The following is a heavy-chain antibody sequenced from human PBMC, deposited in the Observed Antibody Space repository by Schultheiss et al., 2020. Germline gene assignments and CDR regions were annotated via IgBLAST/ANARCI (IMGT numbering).Heavy chain of an antibody. D-gene: IGHD2/OR15-2a*01. V-gene: IGHV4-31*03. CDR2: IYTSGST. CDR1: GGSISSGGYY. Sequence: SETLSLTCTVSGGSISSGGYYWSWIRQHPGKGLEWIGRIYTSGSTYYNPSLKSRVTISVDTSKNQFSLKLSSVTAADTAVYYCARAPATSIGNWFDPWGQGTLVTVSS. J-gene: IGHJ5*02. CDR3: ARAPATSIGNWFDP.